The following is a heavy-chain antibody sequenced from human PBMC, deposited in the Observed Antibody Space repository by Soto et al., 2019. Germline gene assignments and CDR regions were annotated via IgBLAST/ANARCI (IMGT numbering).Heavy chain of an antibody. V-gene: IGHV4-34*01. CDR3: ARGLCDSSGYYHVHYFQH. D-gene: IGHD3-22*01. J-gene: IGHJ1*01. CDR2: INHSGNT. CDR1: GGPFSGYF. Sequence: QVQLHQWGAGLLKPSDTLSLTCAVYGGPFSGYFWTWIRQPPGKGLEWIGEINHSGNTNSSPSLKSRVTISVDTSKNQFSLKLSSVTAADTAVYYCARGLCDSSGYYHVHYFQHWGQGILVTVSS.